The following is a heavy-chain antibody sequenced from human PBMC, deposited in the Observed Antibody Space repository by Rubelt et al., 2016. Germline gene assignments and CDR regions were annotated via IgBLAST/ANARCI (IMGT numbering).Heavy chain of an antibody. CDR3: ARRFGEPDW. CDR1: GFTVSTNY. V-gene: IGHV3-21*01. CDR2: ITSSSSYI. D-gene: IGHD3-10*01. Sequence: VESGGGLVQPGGSLRLSCAASGFTVSTNYMSWVRQAPGKGLEWVSSITSSSSYIYYADSVTGRFTISRDNAKNSLYLQMNSLRAEDTAVYYCARRFGEPDWWGQGTLVTVSS. J-gene: IGHJ4*02.